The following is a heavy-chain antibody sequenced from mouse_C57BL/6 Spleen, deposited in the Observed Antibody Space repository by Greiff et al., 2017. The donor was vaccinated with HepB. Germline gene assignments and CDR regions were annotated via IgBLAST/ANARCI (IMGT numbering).Heavy chain of an antibody. CDR2: INPNNGGT. CDR1: GYTFTDYN. J-gene: IGHJ4*01. CDR3: ARWYYGSNYAMDY. D-gene: IGHD1-1*01. Sequence: EVQLQQSGPELVKPGASVKMSCKASGYTFTDYNMHWVKQSHGKSLEWIGYINPNNGGTSYNQKFKGKATLTVNMSSSTAYMELRSLTSEDSAVYYCARWYYGSNYAMDYWGQGTSVTVSS. V-gene: IGHV1-22*01.